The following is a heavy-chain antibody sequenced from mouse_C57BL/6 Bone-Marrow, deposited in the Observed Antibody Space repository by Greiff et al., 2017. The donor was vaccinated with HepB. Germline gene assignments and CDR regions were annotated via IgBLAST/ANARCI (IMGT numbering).Heavy chain of an antibody. Sequence: VQLQQSGPELVKPGASVKMSCKASGYTFTDYNMHWVKQSHGKSLEWIGYINPNNGGTSYNQKFKGKATLTVNKSSSTAYMELRSLTSEDSAVYYCASDEGLRRFAYWGQGTPVTVSA. CDR3: ASDEGLRRFAY. V-gene: IGHV1-22*01. CDR2: INPNNGGT. J-gene: IGHJ3*01. D-gene: IGHD2-4*01. CDR1: GYTFTDYN.